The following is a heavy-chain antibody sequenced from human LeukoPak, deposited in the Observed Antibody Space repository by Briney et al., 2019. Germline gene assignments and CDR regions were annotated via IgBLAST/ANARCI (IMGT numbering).Heavy chain of an antibody. CDR1: GYTFTGYY. CDR3: AGEYCSGGTCRQGFDY. D-gene: IGHD2-15*01. V-gene: IGHV1-2*02. J-gene: IGHJ4*02. CDR2: INPNSGDT. Sequence: ASVKVSCKAPGYTFTGYYMHWVRQAPGQDLEYMGWINPNSGDTNHAQNFQGRVTLTRDTSISTAYMELSSLRSDDSALYYCAGEYCSGGTCRQGFDYWGQGTLVTVSS.